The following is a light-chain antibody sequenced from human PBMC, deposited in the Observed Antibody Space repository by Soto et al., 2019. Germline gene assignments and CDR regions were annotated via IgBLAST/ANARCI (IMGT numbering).Light chain of an antibody. Sequence: EIVLTQSPATLSLSPGERATLSCRASQSVSSYLAWYQQKPGQAPRLLFYDASNRATGIPARFSGSGSGTDFTLTISSLEPEDFAVYYCQQRSNWPPGTTFGGGTKVEIK. V-gene: IGKV3-11*01. CDR3: QQRSNWPPGTT. J-gene: IGKJ4*01. CDR1: QSVSSY. CDR2: DAS.